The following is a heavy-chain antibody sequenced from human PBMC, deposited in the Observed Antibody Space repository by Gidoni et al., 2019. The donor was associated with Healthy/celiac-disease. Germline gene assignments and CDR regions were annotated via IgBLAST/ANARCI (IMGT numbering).Heavy chain of an antibody. CDR2: INPNSGGT. Sequence: QVQLVQSGAEVKKPGASVKVSCKASGYTFTGYYMHWVRQAPGQGLEWMGWINPNSGGTNYAQKFQGRVTMTRDTSISTAYMELSRLRSDDTAVYYCARNRYMVRGVHPYWYFDLWGRGTLVTVSS. V-gene: IGHV1-2*02. CDR1: GYTFTGYY. D-gene: IGHD3-10*01. CDR3: ARNRYMVRGVHPYWYFDL. J-gene: IGHJ2*01.